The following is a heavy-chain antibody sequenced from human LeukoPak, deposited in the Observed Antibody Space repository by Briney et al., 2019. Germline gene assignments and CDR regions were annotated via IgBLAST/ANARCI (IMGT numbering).Heavy chain of an antibody. D-gene: IGHD3-22*01. CDR1: GFTFSTYW. CDR2: INSDGSST. Sequence: PGGSLRLCCAASGFTFSTYWMHWVRQAPGRGLVGVAQINSDGSSTSYADSVKGRFTISRDNAKNTLYLQMINLRAEDMAVYYCGSLTVVAKDHWGQGTLVTVSS. J-gene: IGHJ4*02. CDR3: GSLTVVAKDH. V-gene: IGHV3-74*01.